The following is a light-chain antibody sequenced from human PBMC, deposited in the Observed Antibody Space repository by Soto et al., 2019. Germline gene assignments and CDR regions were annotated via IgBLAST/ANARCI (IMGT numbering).Light chain of an antibody. CDR2: DAS. V-gene: IGKV3-11*01. CDR3: QQRSNWPPGLT. CDR1: QSVSSY. Sequence: EIVLTQSPATLYLSPRERATLSCRASQSVSSYLAWYQQKPGQAPRLLIYDASNRATGIPARFSGSGSGTDFTLTISSLEPEDFAVYYCQQRSNWPPGLTFGGGTKVQIK. J-gene: IGKJ4*01.